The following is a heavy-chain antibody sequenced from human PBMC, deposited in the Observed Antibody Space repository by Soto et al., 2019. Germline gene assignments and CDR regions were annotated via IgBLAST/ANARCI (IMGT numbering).Heavy chain of an antibody. Sequence: PGGSLRLSCAASGLTFSSYEMNWVRQAPGKGLECVSYISSSGSIMHYADSVKGRFTISRDNAKNSLYLQMNSLRADDTAVYYCVRVAGVGVPAAPFYYWGQGTLVTVSS. CDR1: GLTFSSYE. J-gene: IGHJ4*02. V-gene: IGHV3-48*03. CDR2: ISSSGSIM. CDR3: VRVAGVGVPAAPFYY. D-gene: IGHD2-2*01.